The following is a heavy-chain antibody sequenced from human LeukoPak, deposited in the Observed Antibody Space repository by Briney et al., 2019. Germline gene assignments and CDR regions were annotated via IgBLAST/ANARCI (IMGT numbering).Heavy chain of an antibody. CDR2: IFSRSESI. J-gene: IGHJ4*02. CDR1: GFTFGAYT. V-gene: IGHV3-21*01. D-gene: IGHD3-22*01. Sequence: GGSLRLSCAASGFTFGAYTINWVRQAPGKGLEWVSCIFSRSESILYADSVKGRFTISRDNAKNPLYPQMDSLRVEDTAVYYCARDFFHSSDSRPFDYWGQGTLVTVSS. CDR3: ARDFFHSSDSRPFDY.